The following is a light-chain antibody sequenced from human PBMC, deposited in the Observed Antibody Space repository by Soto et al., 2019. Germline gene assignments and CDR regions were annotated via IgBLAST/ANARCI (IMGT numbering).Light chain of an antibody. V-gene: IGKV3-15*01. J-gene: IGKJ4*01. CDR1: QSVSSN. CDR2: GAF. Sequence: EIVMTQSPATLSVSPGERVTLSCRASQSVSSNLAWYQQKPGQAPRLLIYGAFTRATGIPARFSGSGSGTEFTHTISSLQSEDFAVYYCQQYNNWPPLTFGGGTKVEIK. CDR3: QQYNNWPPLT.